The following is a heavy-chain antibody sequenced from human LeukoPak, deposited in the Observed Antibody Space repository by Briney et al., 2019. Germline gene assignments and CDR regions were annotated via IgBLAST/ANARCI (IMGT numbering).Heavy chain of an antibody. Sequence: GASVKVSCKASGYTFTGYYVHWVRQAPGQGLEWMGWINPNSGGTNYAQKFQGRVNMTRDTSIGTAYMELNRLRSDDTAVYYCARERCNYDILTDYYEGNCFDPWGQGTLVTVSS. J-gene: IGHJ5*02. CDR2: INPNSGGT. CDR3: ARERCNYDILTDYYEGNCFDP. CDR1: GYTFTGYY. V-gene: IGHV1-2*02. D-gene: IGHD3-9*01.